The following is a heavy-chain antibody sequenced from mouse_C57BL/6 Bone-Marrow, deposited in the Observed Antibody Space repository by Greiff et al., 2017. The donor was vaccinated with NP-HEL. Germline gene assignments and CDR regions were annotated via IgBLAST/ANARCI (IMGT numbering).Heavy chain of an antibody. CDR3: TRNYGKPRYFDV. CDR2: IDPETGGT. J-gene: IGHJ1*03. Sequence: VQLQQSGAELVRPGASVTLSCKASGYTFTDYEMHWVKQTPVHGLEWIGAIDPETGGTAYNQKFKGKAILTADKSSSTAYMELRSLTSEDSAVYYCTRNYGKPRYFDVWGTGTTVTVSS. D-gene: IGHD1-1*01. V-gene: IGHV1-15*01. CDR1: GYTFTDYE.